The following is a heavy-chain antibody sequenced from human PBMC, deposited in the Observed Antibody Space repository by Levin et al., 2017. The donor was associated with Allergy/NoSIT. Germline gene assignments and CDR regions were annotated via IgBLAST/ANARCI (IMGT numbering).Heavy chain of an antibody. Sequence: GESLKISCTASGFSFSTYAMSWVRQAPGKGLEWVSGLSGSGGTTYYADSVRGRSSISRDNSKNTLFLLINGLRAEDTAVYYCEKGDEFWSGYSSSYYYYMDVWGKGTTVTVSS. J-gene: IGHJ6*03. CDR2: LSGSGGTT. V-gene: IGHV3-23*01. CDR1: GFSFSTYA. CDR3: EKGDEFWSGYSSSYYYYMDV. D-gene: IGHD3-3*01.